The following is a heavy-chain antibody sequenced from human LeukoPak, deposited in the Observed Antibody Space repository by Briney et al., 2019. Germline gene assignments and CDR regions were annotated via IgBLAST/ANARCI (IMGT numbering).Heavy chain of an antibody. CDR2: ISGSGGST. Sequence: GSLRLSCAASGFTFSSYAMSWVHQAPGRGLEWVSAISGSGGSTYYADSVKGRFTISRDNSKNTLYLQMNSLRAEDTAVYYCAKKKSYSGYAPPFDYWGQGTLVTVSS. V-gene: IGHV3-23*01. J-gene: IGHJ4*02. CDR1: GFTFSSYA. D-gene: IGHD5-12*01. CDR3: AKKKSYSGYAPPFDY.